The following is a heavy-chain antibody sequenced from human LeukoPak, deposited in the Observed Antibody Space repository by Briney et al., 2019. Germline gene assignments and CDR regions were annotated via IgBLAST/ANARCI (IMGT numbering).Heavy chain of an antibody. D-gene: IGHD2-15*01. Sequence: PGGSLRLSCAASGFTFSSYSMNWVRQAPGKGLEWVSSISSSSSYIYYADSVKGRFTISRDNAKNSLYLQMNSLRAEDTAVYYCARDLGSVAVVVAATQAFDYWGQGTLVTVSS. J-gene: IGHJ4*02. CDR3: ARDLGSVAVVVAATQAFDY. V-gene: IGHV3-21*01. CDR1: GFTFSSYS. CDR2: ISSSSSYI.